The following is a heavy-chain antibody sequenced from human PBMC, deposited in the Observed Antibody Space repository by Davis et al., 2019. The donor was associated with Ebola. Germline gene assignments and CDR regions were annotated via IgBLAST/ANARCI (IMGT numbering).Heavy chain of an antibody. CDR1: GFTFSSYS. D-gene: IGHD3-3*01. CDR3: ARVQYDFWSGYYFDYFDY. V-gene: IGHV3-21*01. J-gene: IGHJ4*02. Sequence: SLKISCAASGFTFSSYSMNWVRQAPGKGLEWVSSISSSSSYIYYADSVKGRFTISRDNAKNSLYLQMNSLRAEDTAVYYCARVQYDFWSGYYFDYFDYWGQGTLVTVSS. CDR2: ISSSSSYI.